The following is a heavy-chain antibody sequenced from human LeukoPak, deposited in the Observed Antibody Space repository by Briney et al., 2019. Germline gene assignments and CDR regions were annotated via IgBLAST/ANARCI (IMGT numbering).Heavy chain of an antibody. CDR2: IYHSGST. Sequence: PSENLSLTCTVFGYSISSGYYWGWIRQPPGKGLEWIGSIYHSGSTYYNPSLKSRVTISVDTSKNQFSLKLSSVTAADTAVYYCARVAVDYDILDAFDIWGQGTMVTVSS. J-gene: IGHJ3*02. D-gene: IGHD3-9*01. V-gene: IGHV4-38-2*02. CDR3: ARVAVDYDILDAFDI. CDR1: GYSISSGYY.